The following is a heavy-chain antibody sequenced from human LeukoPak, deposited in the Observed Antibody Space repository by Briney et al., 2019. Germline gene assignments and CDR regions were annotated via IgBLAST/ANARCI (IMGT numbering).Heavy chain of an antibody. Sequence: PGGSLRLSCAASGFSFSDTWMSWIRQAPGKGLEWVSGVSASGANTYYADSVKGWFTISRDNSKDTLYLQMNSLRVEDTAIYYCAKVRDILTGYFDVYYFDYWGQGTLVTVSS. J-gene: IGHJ4*02. V-gene: IGHV3-23*01. CDR2: VSASGANT. D-gene: IGHD3-9*01. CDR1: GFSFSDTW. CDR3: AKVRDILTGYFDVYYFDY.